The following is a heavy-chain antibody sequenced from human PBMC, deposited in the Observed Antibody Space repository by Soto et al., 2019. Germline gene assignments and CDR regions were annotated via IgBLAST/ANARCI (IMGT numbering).Heavy chain of an antibody. V-gene: IGHV1-3*01. J-gene: IGHJ4*01. D-gene: IGHD6-19*01. Sequence: DSVQVSCKASGYMFTKSAMHWVRQAPGQRLEWMGWISGDSGNTKYSPKLQDRVTITRDTSASTAYMELSSLRSEDTALYYCASDGVAAGNINFDYWGQGTLVTVYS. CDR3: ASDGVAAGNINFDY. CDR1: GYMFTKSA. CDR2: ISGDSGNT.